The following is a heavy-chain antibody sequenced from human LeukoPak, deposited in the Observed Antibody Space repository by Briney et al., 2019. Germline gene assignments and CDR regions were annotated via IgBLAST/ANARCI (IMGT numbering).Heavy chain of an antibody. CDR3: ARVKAAAGFRTYYYGMDV. D-gene: IGHD6-13*01. J-gene: IGHJ6*02. V-gene: IGHV3-30-3*01. CDR2: ISYDGSNK. Sequence: GGSLRLSCAASGFTFSSYAMHWVRQAPGKGLERVAVISYDGSNKYYADFVKGRFTISRDNSKNTLYLQMNSLRAEDTAVYYCARVKAAAGFRTYYYGMDVWGQGTTVTVSS. CDR1: GFTFSSYA.